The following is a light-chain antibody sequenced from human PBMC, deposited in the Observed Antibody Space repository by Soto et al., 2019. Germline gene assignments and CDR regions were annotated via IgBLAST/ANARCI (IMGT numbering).Light chain of an antibody. J-gene: IGLJ3*02. Sequence: QSALTQPASVSASPGQSITISCTGTSSDVGNYNYVSWYQQHPGKAPKLMIYHVTSRPSGVSDRFSGSKSGNTASLTISGLQTDDEADYYCSSFTTRATWVFGGGTKLTVL. V-gene: IGLV2-14*03. CDR1: SSDVGNYNY. CDR2: HVT. CDR3: SSFTTRATWV.